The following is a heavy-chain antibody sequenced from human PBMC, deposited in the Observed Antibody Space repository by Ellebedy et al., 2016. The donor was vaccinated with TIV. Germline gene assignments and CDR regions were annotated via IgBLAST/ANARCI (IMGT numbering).Heavy chain of an antibody. J-gene: IGHJ4*02. D-gene: IGHD2-15*01. CDR3: TRLVDCSGGSCYLHFED. V-gene: IGHV3-73*01. Sequence: PGGSLRLSCAASGFTFSGFAIHWVRQASGKGLEWVGRIRSKANSYATAYAASVEGRFGISRDDSENTAYLQMNSLKTEDTAVYYCTRLVDCSGGSCYLHFEDWGQGTLVTVSS. CDR2: IRSKANSYAT. CDR1: GFTFSGFA.